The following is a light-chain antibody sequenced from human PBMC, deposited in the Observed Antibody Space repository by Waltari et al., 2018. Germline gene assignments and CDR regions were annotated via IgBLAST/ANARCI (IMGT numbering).Light chain of an antibody. Sequence: QSAPTQPASVSGYLGQSITISCTGPSSYIGAYTYVSWCQQHPGKAPKVLIFDVNNRPSGVSDRFSASKSGNTASLTISGLQAEDEADYYCGSYTSSSTWVFGGGTKVTV. CDR3: GSYTSSSTWV. CDR1: SSYIGAYTY. J-gene: IGLJ3*02. V-gene: IGLV2-14*01. CDR2: DVN.